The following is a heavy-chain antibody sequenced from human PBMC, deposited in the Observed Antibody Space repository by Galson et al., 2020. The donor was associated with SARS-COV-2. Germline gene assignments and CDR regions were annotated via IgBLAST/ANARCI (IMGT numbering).Heavy chain of an antibody. J-gene: IGHJ4*02. CDR2: IWYDGSNK. V-gene: IGHV3-33*06. CDR3: AKDLGVGDSSGY. Sequence: GGSLRLSCAASGFTFSSYGMHWVRQAPGKGLEWVAVIWYDGSNKYYADSVKGRFTISRDNSKNTLYLQMNSLRAEDTAVYYCAKDLGVGDSSGYWGQGTLVTVSS. CDR1: GFTFSSYG. D-gene: IGHD3-22*01.